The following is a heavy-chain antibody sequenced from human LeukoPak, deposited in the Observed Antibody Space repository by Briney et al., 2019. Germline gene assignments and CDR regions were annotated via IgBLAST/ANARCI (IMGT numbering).Heavy chain of an antibody. CDR2: IDPSGGST. J-gene: IGHJ4*02. V-gene: IGHV1-46*01. CDR3: ARGFCSGGSCYSYDY. Sequence: VASVKVSCKASGYTFSTYYMHWVRQAPGQGLEWMGVIDPSGGSTYYARKFQGRVTMTSGTSTSTVYMELSSLRSEDTAVYYCARGFCSGGSCYSYDYWGQGTLVTVSS. CDR1: GYTFSTYY. D-gene: IGHD2-15*01.